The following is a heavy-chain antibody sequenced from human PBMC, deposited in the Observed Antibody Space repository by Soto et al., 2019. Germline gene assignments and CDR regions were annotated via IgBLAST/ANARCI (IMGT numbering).Heavy chain of an antibody. Sequence: ASVKVSCKASGYTFTSYDINWVRQATGQGLEWMGWMNPNSGNTGYAQKFQGRVTMTRNTSISTAYMELSSLRSEDTAVYYCAKSRYFDWSSYNWFEYWGQGTPVTVSS. CDR2: MNPNSGNT. V-gene: IGHV1-8*01. CDR1: GYTFTSYD. CDR3: AKSRYFDWSSYNWFEY. J-gene: IGHJ5*01. D-gene: IGHD3-9*01.